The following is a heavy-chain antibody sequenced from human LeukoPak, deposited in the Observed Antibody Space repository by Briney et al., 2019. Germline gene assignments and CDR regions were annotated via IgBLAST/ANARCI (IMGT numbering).Heavy chain of an antibody. D-gene: IGHD3-10*01. CDR3: ARVATMVRVPLDALDI. CDR2: ISRSGSTR. V-gene: IGHV3-48*03. CDR1: GFTFSACE. Sequence: GGSLRLSCAISGFTFSACELTWVRQAPGKGLEWVSYISRSGSTRYYADSVKGRFTISRDNAKNSLYLQMYSLRAEDTAVYYCARVATMVRVPLDALDIWGQGTMVSVSS. J-gene: IGHJ3*02.